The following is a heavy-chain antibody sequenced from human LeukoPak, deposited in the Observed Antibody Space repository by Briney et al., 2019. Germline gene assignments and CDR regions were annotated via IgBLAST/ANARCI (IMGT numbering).Heavy chain of an antibody. J-gene: IGHJ4*02. D-gene: IGHD3/OR15-3a*01. CDR1: GFTFSNYA. CDR2: ISGSGSST. V-gene: IGHV3-23*01. CDR3: AKDSRVVLDTPGDY. Sequence: GGSLRLSCAASGFTFSNYAMSWGRKAPGGGLEWVSGISGSGSSTYYAESVKGRFTISRDNSKKTLYLQMNSLRAEDTAVYYCAKDSRVVLDTPGDYWGQGTLVTVSS.